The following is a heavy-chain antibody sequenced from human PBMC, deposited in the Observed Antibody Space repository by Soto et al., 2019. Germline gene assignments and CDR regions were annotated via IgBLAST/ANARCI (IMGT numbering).Heavy chain of an antibody. Sequence: GESLKISCKGSGYSFTSYWIGWVRQMPGKSLEWMGIIYPGDSDTRYSPSFQGQVTISADKSISTAYLQWSSLKASDTAMYYCARRIAVAGSRYYGMDVWGQGTTVTVSS. CDR1: GYSFTSYW. J-gene: IGHJ6*02. CDR2: IYPGDSDT. V-gene: IGHV5-51*01. CDR3: ARRIAVAGSRYYGMDV. D-gene: IGHD6-19*01.